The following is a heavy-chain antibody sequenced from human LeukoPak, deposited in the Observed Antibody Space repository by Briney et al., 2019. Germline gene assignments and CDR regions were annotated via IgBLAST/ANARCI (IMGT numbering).Heavy chain of an antibody. CDR3: ARAGLYGNGRYWHDF. Sequence: PGGSLRLSCAASGFTFSSHLMHWVRHAPGKGLVWVSRISSDGTYTNYADSVKGRFTISRDNARNSLYLQMNSLTAEDTAVYSCARAGLYGNGRYWHDFWGQGSLVTVSS. CDR1: GFTFSSHL. D-gene: IGHD2-8*02. J-gene: IGHJ4*02. CDR2: ISSDGTYT. V-gene: IGHV3-74*01.